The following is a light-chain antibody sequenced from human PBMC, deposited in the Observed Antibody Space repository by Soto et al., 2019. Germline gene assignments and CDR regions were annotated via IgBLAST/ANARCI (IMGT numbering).Light chain of an antibody. CDR3: QQSYTTPIT. J-gene: IGKJ5*01. V-gene: IGKV1-39*01. Sequence: DIQMTQSPSSLSGSVGDRVTITCRASQTISTYLNWYQQKPGEAPKFLIYAASSLQSGVPSRFSGSGSGTDFTLTISNLQPEDFATYYCQQSYTTPITFGQGTRLEIK. CDR1: QTISTY. CDR2: AAS.